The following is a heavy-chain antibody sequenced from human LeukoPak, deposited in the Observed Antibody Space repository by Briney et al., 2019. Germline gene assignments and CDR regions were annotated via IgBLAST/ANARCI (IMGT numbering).Heavy chain of an antibody. CDR2: ISGSGGGT. D-gene: IGHD3-9*01. CDR3: AKPPRYFDWPAFDY. J-gene: IGHJ4*02. CDR1: GFTFSSYA. V-gene: IGHV3-23*01. Sequence: GGSLRLSCAASGFTFSSYAMSWVRQAPGKGLEWVSAISGSGGGTYYADSVKGRFTISRDNSKNTLYLQMNSLRAEDTAVYYCAKPPRYFDWPAFDYWGQGTLVTVSS.